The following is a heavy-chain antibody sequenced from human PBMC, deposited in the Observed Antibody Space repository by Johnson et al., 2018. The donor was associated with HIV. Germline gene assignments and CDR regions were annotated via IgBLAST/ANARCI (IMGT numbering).Heavy chain of an antibody. D-gene: IGHD6-19*01. Sequence: QVQLLESGGGVVQPGRSLRLSCAASGFTFSSYAMHWVRQAPGKGLEWVAVISYDGSNKYYADSVKGRFTISRDNSKNTLYLQMNSLRAEDTAVYYCARGSSEGAFDIWGQGTMVTVSS. CDR3: ARGSSEGAFDI. CDR2: ISYDGSNK. J-gene: IGHJ3*02. CDR1: GFTFSSYA. V-gene: IGHV3-30-3*01.